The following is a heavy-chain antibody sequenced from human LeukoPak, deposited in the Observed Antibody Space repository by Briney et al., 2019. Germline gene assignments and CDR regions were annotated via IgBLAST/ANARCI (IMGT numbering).Heavy chain of an antibody. CDR1: GGSISSYY. V-gene: IGHV4-59*08. CDR3: ARHKSGSYYFFDY. J-gene: IGHJ4*02. Sequence: SETLSLTCTVSGGSISSYYWSWIRQSPGKGLEWIGYIYYSGSTNYNPSLKSRVTISLDTSKNQFSLKLSSVTAADTAVYYCARHKSGSYYFFDYWGQGTLVTVSS. D-gene: IGHD1-26*01. CDR2: IYYSGST.